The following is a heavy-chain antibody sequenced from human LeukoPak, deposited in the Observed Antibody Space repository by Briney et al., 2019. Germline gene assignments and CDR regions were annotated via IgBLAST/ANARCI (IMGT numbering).Heavy chain of an antibody. CDR3: ARSRGYSGYAYDAFDI. D-gene: IGHD5-12*01. J-gene: IGHJ3*02. CDR2: VYYSGST. Sequence: PSETLSLTCSVSGVSINNYYWSWIREPPGRGLEWIGYVYYSGSTNYNPSLKSRVTISVDTSKSQFSLKLSSVTAADTAVYYCARSRGYSGYAYDAFDIWGQGTMVTVSS. V-gene: IGHV4-59*01. CDR1: GVSINNYY.